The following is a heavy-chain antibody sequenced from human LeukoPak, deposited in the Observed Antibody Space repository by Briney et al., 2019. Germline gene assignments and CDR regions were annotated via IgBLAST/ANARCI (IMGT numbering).Heavy chain of an antibody. J-gene: IGHJ4*02. V-gene: IGHV4-39*01. CDR2: THYSGST. D-gene: IGHD6-19*01. CDR3: ARRLESSGWVNY. CDR1: GGSISSSTHY. Sequence: PSQTLSITCTVSGGSISSSTHYWDWIRQPPGKGLEWMGSTHYSGSTYYNPSLKSRVTISVDMSKNQCSLRLRAVAAAGTAGYYFARRLESSGWVNYWGQGTLVSVSS.